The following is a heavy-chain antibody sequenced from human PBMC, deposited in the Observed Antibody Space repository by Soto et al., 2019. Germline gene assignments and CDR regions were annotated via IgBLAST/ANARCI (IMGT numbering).Heavy chain of an antibody. CDR3: ARKRGYSYGKHYYYYGMDV. Sequence: ASVKVSCKASGGTFSCYAISWVRQAPGQGLEWMGGIIPIFGTANYAQKFQGRVTITADESTSTAYMELSSLRSEDTAVYYCARKRGYSYGKHYYYYGMDVWGQGTTVTVS. D-gene: IGHD5-18*01. CDR2: IIPIFGTA. V-gene: IGHV1-69*13. CDR1: GGTFSCYA. J-gene: IGHJ6*02.